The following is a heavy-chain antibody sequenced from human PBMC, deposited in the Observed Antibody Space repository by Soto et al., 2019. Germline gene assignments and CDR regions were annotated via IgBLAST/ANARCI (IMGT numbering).Heavy chain of an antibody. J-gene: IGHJ6*02. V-gene: IGHV3-11*01. CDR2: ISSSGSTI. D-gene: IGHD3-10*01. Sequence: PGGSLRLSCAASGFTFSDYYMSWIRQAPGKGLEWVSYISSSGSTIYYADSVKGRFTISRDNAKNSLYLQMNSLRAEDTAVYYCARDKITMVRGVIRYYYGMDVWGQGTTVTVSS. CDR1: GFTFSDYY. CDR3: ARDKITMVRGVIRYYYGMDV.